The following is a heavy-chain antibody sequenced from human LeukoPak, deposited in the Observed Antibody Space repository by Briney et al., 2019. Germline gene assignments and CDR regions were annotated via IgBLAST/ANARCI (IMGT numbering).Heavy chain of an antibody. J-gene: IGHJ5*02. V-gene: IGHV3-48*01. CDR3: VRDRTLGVRDGFILA. D-gene: IGHD5-24*01. Sequence: PGGSLRLSCAASGFTFSAYNMIWVRQAPGKGLEWLSYISGSSSAIYYADSVQGRFTISRDNAKNSLSLQMSSLRLEDTAVYYCVRDRTLGVRDGFILAWGQGTLVTVSS. CDR1: GFTFSAYN. CDR2: ISGSSSAI.